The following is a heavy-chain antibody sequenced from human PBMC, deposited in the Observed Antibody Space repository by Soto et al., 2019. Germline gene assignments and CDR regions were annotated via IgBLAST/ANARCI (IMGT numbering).Heavy chain of an antibody. Sequence: QITLKESGPTLVKPTQTLTLTCTFSGFSLTTAGAGVGWIRQPPGKALEWLALIYWNDDTRYSPSLKSRLTITKDTSKNQVVIRMANMDLVDTATYYCAEGGYGNDPRDNWFDAWGQGILVIVSS. J-gene: IGHJ5*02. D-gene: IGHD4-4*01. CDR2: IYWNDDT. CDR1: GFSLTTAGAG. CDR3: AEGGYGNDPRDNWFDA. V-gene: IGHV2-5*01.